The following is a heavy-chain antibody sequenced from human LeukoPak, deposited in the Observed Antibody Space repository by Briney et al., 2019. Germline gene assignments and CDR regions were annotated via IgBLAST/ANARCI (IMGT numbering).Heavy chain of an antibody. Sequence: GGSLRLSCAASGFTFSSYSMHWVRQAPGKGLEWVAFIRYDGSNKYYADSVKGPFTISRDKSKNTLYLQMNSLRAEDTAVYYCARALSGGEQRDVFDGWGQGTMVSVSS. V-gene: IGHV3-30*02. CDR3: ARALSGGEQRDVFDG. D-gene: IGHD3-10*01. CDR2: IRYDGSNK. J-gene: IGHJ3*01. CDR1: GFTFSSYS.